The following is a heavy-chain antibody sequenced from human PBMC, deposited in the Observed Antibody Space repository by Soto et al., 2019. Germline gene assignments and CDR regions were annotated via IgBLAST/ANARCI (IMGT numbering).Heavy chain of an antibody. Sequence: PGGSLRLSCAASGFTFSSYAMHWVRRAPGKGLEWVAVISYDGSNKYYADSVKGRFTISRDNSKNTLYLQMSSLRAEDTAVYYCAREPLAAYYFDYWGQGTLVTVSS. CDR3: AREPLAAYYFDY. J-gene: IGHJ4*02. CDR1: GFTFSSYA. D-gene: IGHD6-13*01. V-gene: IGHV3-30-3*01. CDR2: ISYDGSNK.